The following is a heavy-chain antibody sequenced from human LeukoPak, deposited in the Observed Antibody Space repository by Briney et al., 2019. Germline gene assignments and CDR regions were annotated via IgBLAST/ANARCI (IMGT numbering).Heavy chain of an antibody. CDR2: IIPIFGTA. CDR3: ARENDYYDSSGYSRFGWFDP. CDR1: GYTFTGYC. J-gene: IGHJ5*02. Sequence: SVKVSCKASGYTFTGYCMHWVRQAPGQGLEWMGGIIPIFGTANYAQKFQGRVTITADKSTSTAYMELSSLRSEDTAVYYCARENDYYDSSGYSRFGWFDPWGQGTLVTVSS. V-gene: IGHV1-69*06. D-gene: IGHD3-22*01.